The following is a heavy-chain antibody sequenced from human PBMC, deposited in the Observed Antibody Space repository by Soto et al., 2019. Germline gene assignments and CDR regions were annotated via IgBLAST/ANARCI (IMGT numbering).Heavy chain of an antibody. D-gene: IGHD6-13*01. Sequence: EVQLVESGGGLIQPGGSLRLSCAASGFTVSSNYMSWVRQAPGKGLEWVSVIYSGGSTYYADSVKGRFTSSRDNSKNTLYLQMNSLRAEDTAVYYCARVSSSYGGVYYYGMDVWGQGTTVTVSS. V-gene: IGHV3-53*01. CDR3: ARVSSSYGGVYYYGMDV. CDR2: IYSGGST. J-gene: IGHJ6*02. CDR1: GFTVSSNY.